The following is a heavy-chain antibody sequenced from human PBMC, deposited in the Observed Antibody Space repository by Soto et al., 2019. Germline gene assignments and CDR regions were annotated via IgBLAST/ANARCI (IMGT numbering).Heavy chain of an antibody. CDR1: GFTFSSYS. CDR2: ISSSSSYI. CDR3: ARDSAKWCGESGAFDI. J-gene: IGHJ3*02. Sequence: EVQLVESGGGLVKPGGSLRLSCAASGFTFSSYSMNWVRQAPGKGLEWVSSISSSSSYIYYADSVKGRCTISRDNAKNLLYLQMNSLRAEDTAVYYCARDSAKWCGESGAFDIWGQGTMFTVSS. D-gene: IGHD3-10*01. V-gene: IGHV3-21*01.